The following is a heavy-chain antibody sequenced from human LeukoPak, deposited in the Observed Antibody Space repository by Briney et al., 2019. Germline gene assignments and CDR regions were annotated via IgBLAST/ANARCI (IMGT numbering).Heavy chain of an antibody. CDR1: GGSFSGYY. J-gene: IGHJ5*02. V-gene: IGHV4-34*01. CDR3: ARDGRPYRWFDP. Sequence: SDTLSLTCAVYGGSFSGYYWSWIRKPPGKGLEWIGEINHSGSTNYNPSLKSRVTISVDTSKNQFSLKLSSVTAADTAVYYCARDGRPYRWFDPWGQGTLVTVSS. D-gene: IGHD1-1*01. CDR2: INHSGST.